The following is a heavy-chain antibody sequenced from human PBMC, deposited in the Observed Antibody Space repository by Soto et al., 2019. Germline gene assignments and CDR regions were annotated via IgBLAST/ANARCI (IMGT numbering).Heavy chain of an antibody. Sequence: EVQLLESGGGLVQPGGSLRLSCAASGFTFSSYAMSWVRQAPGKGLEWVSAISGSGGSTYYADSVKGRFTISRDNSKNTLYLQRNSLRAEDTDVYDCANDHIAARRWRDAFDIWGQGTMVTVSS. CDR2: ISGSGGST. J-gene: IGHJ3*02. CDR1: GFTFSSYA. CDR3: ANDHIAARRWRDAFDI. V-gene: IGHV3-23*01. D-gene: IGHD6-6*01.